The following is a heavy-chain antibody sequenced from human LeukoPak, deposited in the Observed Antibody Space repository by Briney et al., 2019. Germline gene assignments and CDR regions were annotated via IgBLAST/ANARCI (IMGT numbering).Heavy chain of an antibody. J-gene: IGHJ5*02. Sequence: SETLSLTCTVSGGSISNYYWSWIRQPPGKGLEWIGYIYYSGTTNYNPSLKSRVTMSVDTSKNQFSLKLSSVTAADTAVYYCARDASLLWFGEFSWFDPWGQGTLVTVSS. D-gene: IGHD3-10*01. CDR1: GGSISNYY. CDR3: ARDASLLWFGEFSWFDP. V-gene: IGHV4-59*12. CDR2: IYYSGTT.